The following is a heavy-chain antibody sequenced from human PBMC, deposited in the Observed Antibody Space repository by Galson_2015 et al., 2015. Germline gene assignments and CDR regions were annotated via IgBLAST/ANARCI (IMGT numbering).Heavy chain of an antibody. CDR3: ARGGLSSGWFLYYYYGMDV. J-gene: IGHJ6*02. D-gene: IGHD6-19*01. CDR2: MNPNSGNT. Sequence: SVKVSCKASGYTFTSYDINWVRQATGQGLEWMGWMNPNSGNTGYAQKLQGRVTMTRNTSISTAYMELSSLRSEDTAVYYCARGGLSSGWFLYYYYGMDVWGQGTTATVSS. V-gene: IGHV1-8*01. CDR1: GYTFTSYD.